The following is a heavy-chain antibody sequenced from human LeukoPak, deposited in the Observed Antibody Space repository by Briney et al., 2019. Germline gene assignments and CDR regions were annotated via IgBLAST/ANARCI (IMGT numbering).Heavy chain of an antibody. V-gene: IGHV1-2*02. Sequence: XVRQAPGQGXXXXGWINPNSGGTNYXQKFQGRVTMTRDTSISTAYMELSRLRSDDTAVYYCAXXXXXXXXXWXXPWGQGTLVTVSS. CDR2: INPNSGGT. CDR3: AXXXXXXXXXWXXP. J-gene: IGHJ5*02.